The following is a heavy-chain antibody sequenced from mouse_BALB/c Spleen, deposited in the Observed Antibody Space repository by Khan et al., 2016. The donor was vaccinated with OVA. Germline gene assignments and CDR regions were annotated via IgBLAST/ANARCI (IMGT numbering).Heavy chain of an antibody. CDR3: ARNYDYDEGLAY. D-gene: IGHD2-4*01. CDR2: IWSGGST. V-gene: IGHV2-2*02. CDR1: GFSLTTYG. J-gene: IGHJ3*01. Sequence: QVQLKESGPGLVQPSQSLSITCTVSGFSLTTYGVHWVRQSPGKGLEWLGVIWSGGSTDYNAAFISRLSISKDNSKSQVFLKMNSLQANDTAIYYCARNYDYDEGLAYWGQGTLVTVSA.